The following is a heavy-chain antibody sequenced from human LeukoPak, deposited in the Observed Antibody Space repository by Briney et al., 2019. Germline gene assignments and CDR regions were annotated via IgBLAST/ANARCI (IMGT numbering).Heavy chain of an antibody. J-gene: IGHJ4*02. V-gene: IGHV3-30-3*01. Sequence: GGSLRLSCAASGFTFSSYAMHWVRQAPGKGLEWVAVISYDGSNKYYADSVKGRFTISRDNPKNTLYLQMSSLRAEDTAVYYCARGVSPYVYSSTFDYWGQGTLVTVSS. CDR2: ISYDGSNK. CDR3: ARGVSPYVYSSTFDY. CDR1: GFTFSSYA. D-gene: IGHD3-16*01.